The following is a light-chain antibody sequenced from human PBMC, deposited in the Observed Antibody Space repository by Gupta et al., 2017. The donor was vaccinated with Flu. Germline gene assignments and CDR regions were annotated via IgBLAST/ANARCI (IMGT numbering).Light chain of an antibody. J-gene: IGLJ3*02. V-gene: IGLV1-40*01. CDR3: QSYDASLCGWV. CDR1: NSNIGAGFD. Sequence: QSLLTQPPSVSRAPGQKVIISCTGRNSNIGAGFDVHWSQHHPGRGPSLLIFGNINRPSGVPDRFSGSKSGTSASLAITGLQAEDEADYYCQSYDASLCGWVFGGGTKLTVL. CDR2: GNI.